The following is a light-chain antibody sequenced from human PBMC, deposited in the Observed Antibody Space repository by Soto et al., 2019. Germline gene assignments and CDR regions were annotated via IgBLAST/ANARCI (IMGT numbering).Light chain of an antibody. V-gene: IGKV1-33*01. CDR1: QDIGKN. J-gene: IGKJ5*01. CDR2: DAS. CDR3: QHYDNLPSVT. Sequence: DIQMTQSPSSLSVSVGDRVTITCQASQDIGKNLNWYQQKPGKALKLLIYDASNLETRVPSRFSGSGSGTDFTFTISRLQPEDIATYYCQHYDNLPSVTFGQGTRLEIK.